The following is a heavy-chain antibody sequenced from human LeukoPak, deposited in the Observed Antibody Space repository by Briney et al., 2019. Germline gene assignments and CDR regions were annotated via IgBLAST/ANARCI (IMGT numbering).Heavy chain of an antibody. CDR1: GGSISSYY. Sequence: PSETLSLTCTVSGGSISSYYWSWIRQPPGKGLEWIGYIYYSGSTNYNPSLKSRVTISVDTSKNQFSLKLSSVTAADTAVYYCARHRPDPYYFDYWGQGTLVTVSS. V-gene: IGHV4-59*01. CDR2: IYYSGST. D-gene: IGHD6-6*01. J-gene: IGHJ4*02. CDR3: ARHRPDPYYFDY.